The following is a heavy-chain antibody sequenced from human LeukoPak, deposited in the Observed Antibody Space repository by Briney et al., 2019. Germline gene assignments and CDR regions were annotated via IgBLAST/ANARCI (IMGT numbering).Heavy chain of an antibody. CDR3: AKDIRTVTTRGYFDF. CDR2: ISGSAGST. Sequence: GGSLRLSCAASGFTFSNYPMNWVRESPGKGREGGSVISGSAGSTFYADSVKGRFTISRDNSKSTLYLQINSLRAEDTAVYYCAKDIRTVTTRGYFDFWGQGTLVTVSS. CDR1: GFTFSNYP. D-gene: IGHD4-17*01. J-gene: IGHJ4*02. V-gene: IGHV3-23*01.